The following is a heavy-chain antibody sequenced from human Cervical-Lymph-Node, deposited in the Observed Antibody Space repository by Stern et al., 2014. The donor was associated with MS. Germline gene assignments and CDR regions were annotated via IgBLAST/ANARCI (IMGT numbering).Heavy chain of an antibody. J-gene: IGHJ6*02. Sequence: QVQLQESGPGLVKPSGTLSLTCAVSGDSIVSNNWWSWVRQAPGKGLEWXGETFYQGTPNYNPTLETRVTISLNKSKNQISLKMTSLTAADTAVYFCARDSRGGDYYGSSGPYYYYGMDVWGQGTTVTV. CDR3: ARDSRGGDYYGSSGPYYYYGMDV. D-gene: IGHD3-22*01. CDR1: GDSIVSNNW. V-gene: IGHV4-4*02. CDR2: TFYQGTP.